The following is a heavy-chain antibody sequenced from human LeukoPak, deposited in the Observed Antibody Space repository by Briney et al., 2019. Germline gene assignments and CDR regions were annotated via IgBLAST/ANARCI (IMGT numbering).Heavy chain of an antibody. V-gene: IGHV3-73*01. D-gene: IGHD5-12*01. CDR2: IRNKTNTYAT. CDR3: TRRGVATTYWYFDL. J-gene: IGHJ2*01. Sequence: GGSLRLSCAASGFTFSGSAVHWVRQASGKGLEWVGRIRNKTNTYATAYAASVKGRFTISRDDSKNTAYLQMNSLKTEDTAVYYCTRRGVATTYWYFDLWGRGTLVTVSS. CDR1: GFTFSGSA.